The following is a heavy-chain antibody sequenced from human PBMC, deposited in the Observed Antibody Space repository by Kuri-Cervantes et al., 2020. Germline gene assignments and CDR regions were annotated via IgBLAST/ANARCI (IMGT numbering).Heavy chain of an antibody. Sequence: GGSLRPSCAASGFTFSNYWMSWVRQAPGKGLEWVANINKDGSEKYYMDSVKGRFTISRENAKNSLYLQMNNLRAEDTAVYYCARDKPIVGATSDSHFDYWGQGPLVTVSS. CDR2: INKDGSEK. D-gene: IGHD1-26*01. V-gene: IGHV3-7*01. J-gene: IGHJ4*02. CDR1: GFTFSNYW. CDR3: ARDKPIVGATSDSHFDY.